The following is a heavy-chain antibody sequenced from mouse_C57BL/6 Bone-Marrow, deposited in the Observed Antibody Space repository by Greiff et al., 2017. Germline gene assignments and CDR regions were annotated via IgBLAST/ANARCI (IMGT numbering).Heavy chain of an antibody. CDR1: GFSLTSYG. Sequence: VQLVESGPGLVAPSQCLTITCTVSGFSLTSYGVHWVRQPAGKGLEWLVVIWSDGSTTYNSAIKSRRSISKDNSKSQFFLNMNSIQTDDTAMYYCATLSFAYWGQGTMVTVSA. CDR2: IWSDGST. V-gene: IGHV2-6*03. J-gene: IGHJ3*01. CDR3: ATLSFAY.